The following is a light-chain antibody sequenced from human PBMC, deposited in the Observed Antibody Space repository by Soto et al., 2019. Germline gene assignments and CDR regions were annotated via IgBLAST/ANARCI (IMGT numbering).Light chain of an antibody. CDR3: QQHGSSVTWT. J-gene: IGKJ1*01. Sequence: EVVLTQSPGTVSLSPGERATLSCRASQSITSNYLAWYQQKPGQAPRLLIYAASSRAKGIPDRFSGSGSGTDFSISISRLEHEDFVVYYCQQHGSSVTWTFGQGTKVEIK. CDR2: AAS. V-gene: IGKV3-20*01. CDR1: QSITSNY.